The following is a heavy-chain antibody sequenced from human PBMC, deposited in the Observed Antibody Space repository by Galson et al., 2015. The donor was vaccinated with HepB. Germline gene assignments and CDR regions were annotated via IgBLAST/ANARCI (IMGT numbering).Heavy chain of an antibody. CDR1: GYTFTSHA. Sequence: SVKVSCKASGYTFTSHAMHWVRQAPGQRLEWMGWINAGNGNTKYSQKFQGRVTITRDTSASTAYMELSSLRSEDTAVYYCARGSAGITMIYWGQGTLVTVSS. CDR3: ARGSAGITMIY. V-gene: IGHV1-3*01. J-gene: IGHJ4*02. D-gene: IGHD3-22*01. CDR2: INAGNGNT.